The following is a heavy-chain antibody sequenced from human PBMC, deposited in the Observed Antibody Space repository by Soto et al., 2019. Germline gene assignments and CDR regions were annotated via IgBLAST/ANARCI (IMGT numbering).Heavy chain of an antibody. Sequence: PGGSLRLSCAASGFNFSTSGMDWVRQVPGKGLEWVAVISNDGSRQYYAESVKGRFTISRDNSKKIVYLQMNSLRAEDTAVYYCAKEKPTTTCFDYWGPGTLVTVSS. CDR1: GFNFSTSG. CDR2: ISNDGSRQ. D-gene: IGHD1-1*01. V-gene: IGHV3-30*18. CDR3: AKEKPTTTCFDY. J-gene: IGHJ4*02.